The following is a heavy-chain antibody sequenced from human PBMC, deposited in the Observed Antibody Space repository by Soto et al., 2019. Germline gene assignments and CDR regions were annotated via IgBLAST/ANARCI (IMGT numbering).Heavy chain of an antibody. CDR3: ARGLPSRYYFDY. Sequence: GALRLSCAPSGFTXSSYDMHWVRQATGKGLEWVSAIGTAGDTYYPGSVKGRFTISREDAKNSLYLQMNSLRAGDTAVYYCARGLPSRYYFDYWGQGTLVTVSS. V-gene: IGHV3-13*01. D-gene: IGHD6-13*01. CDR2: IGTAGDT. CDR1: GFTXSSYD. J-gene: IGHJ4*02.